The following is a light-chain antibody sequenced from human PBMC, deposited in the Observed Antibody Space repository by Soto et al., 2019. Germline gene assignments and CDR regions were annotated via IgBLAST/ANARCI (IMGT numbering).Light chain of an antibody. CDR2: GAS. CDR1: QSVSSN. V-gene: IGKV3-15*01. CDR3: QQYHNWRT. Sequence: EIVMTQSPATQSVSPGERATLSCRASQSVSSNLGWYQQKPGQAPRLLIHGASTRAAGIPARFSGSGSGTAFTLTISSLQSEDFAVYYCQQYHNWRTFGQGTKVEIK. J-gene: IGKJ1*01.